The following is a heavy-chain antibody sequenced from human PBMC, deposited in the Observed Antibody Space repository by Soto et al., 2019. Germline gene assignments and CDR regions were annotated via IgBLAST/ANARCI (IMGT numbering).Heavy chain of an antibody. CDR2: INHSGST. V-gene: IGHV4-34*01. CDR3: AREGYSSSWSTNSYYYYYGMDV. D-gene: IGHD6-13*01. CDR1: GVSFSGYY. Sequence: SETLSLTCAVYGVSFSGYYWSWIRQPPGKGLEWIGEINHSGSTNYNPSLKSRVTISVDTSKNQFSLKLSSVTAADTAVYYCAREGYSSSWSTNSYYYYYGMDVWGQGTTVTVSS. J-gene: IGHJ6*02.